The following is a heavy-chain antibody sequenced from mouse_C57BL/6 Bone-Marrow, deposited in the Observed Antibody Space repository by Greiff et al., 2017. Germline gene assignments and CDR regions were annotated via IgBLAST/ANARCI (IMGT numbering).Heavy chain of an antibody. V-gene: IGHV5-12*01. D-gene: IGHD2-3*01. CDR3: ARHDGYYRFAY. J-gene: IGHJ3*01. CDR2: ISNGGGST. CDR1: GFTFSDYY. Sequence: DVKLVESGGGLVQPGGSLKLSCAASGFTFSDYYMYWVRQTPEKRLEWVAYISNGGGSTYYPDTVKGRFTISRDNAKNPLYLQMSRLKSEDTAMYYCARHDGYYRFAYWGQGTLVTVSA.